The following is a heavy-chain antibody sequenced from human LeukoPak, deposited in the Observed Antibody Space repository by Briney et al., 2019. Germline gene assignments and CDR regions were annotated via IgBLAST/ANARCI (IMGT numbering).Heavy chain of an antibody. J-gene: IGHJ4*02. CDR1: GYIFTTYY. CDR2: INPRGGST. CDR3: ARVGATGATADN. V-gene: IGHV1-46*01. D-gene: IGHD2-21*02. Sequence: ASVKVSCKASGYIFTTYYMHWLRQAPGQGPEWMGIINPRGGSTDYAQKFQGRVTMTSDTSTSTVYMELKSLRSEDTAVYFCARVGATGATADNWGQGTLVTVSS.